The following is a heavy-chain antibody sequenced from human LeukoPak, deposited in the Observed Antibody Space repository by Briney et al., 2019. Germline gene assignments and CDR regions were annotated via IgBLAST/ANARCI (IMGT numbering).Heavy chain of an antibody. J-gene: IGHJ6*02. CDR3: ARESNRGIYGMDV. CDR1: GFTVSSNY. D-gene: IGHD2/OR15-2a*01. Sequence: GGSLRLSCAASGFTVSSNYMSWVRRAPGKGLEWVSVVYSGGSTYYADSVKGRYTIPRDNSKNMLYLQMNSLRVEDTAVYYCARESNRGIYGMDVWGQGTTVTVSS. V-gene: IGHV3-53*01. CDR2: VYSGGST.